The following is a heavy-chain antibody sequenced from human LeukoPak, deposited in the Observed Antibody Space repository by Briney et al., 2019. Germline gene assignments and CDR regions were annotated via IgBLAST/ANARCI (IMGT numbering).Heavy chain of an antibody. V-gene: IGHV3-30*18. CDR3: AKDEGDYYYDSSGSWFFDY. D-gene: IGHD3-22*01. J-gene: IGHJ4*02. CDR2: ISYDGSNK. CDR1: GFTFSSYG. Sequence: GGSLRLSCAASGFTFSSYGMHWVRQAPGKGLEWVAVISYDGSNKYYADSMKGRFTISRDNSKNTLYLQMNSLRAEDTAVYYCAKDEGDYYYDSSGSWFFDYWGQGTLVTVSS.